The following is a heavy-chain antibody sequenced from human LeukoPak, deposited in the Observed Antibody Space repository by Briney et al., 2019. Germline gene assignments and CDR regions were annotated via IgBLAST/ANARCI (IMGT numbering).Heavy chain of an antibody. CDR2: ISGSAGST. CDR3: AKAAYDSSGYYLYYFDY. Sequence: GGSLRLSCAASGFTFSSYAMSWVRQAPGKGLEWVSAISGSAGSTYYADSVKGRFTISRDNSKNTLYLQMYSLRAEDTAVYYCAKAAYDSSGYYLYYFDYWGQGTLVTVSS. D-gene: IGHD3-22*01. V-gene: IGHV3-23*01. CDR1: GFTFSSYA. J-gene: IGHJ4*02.